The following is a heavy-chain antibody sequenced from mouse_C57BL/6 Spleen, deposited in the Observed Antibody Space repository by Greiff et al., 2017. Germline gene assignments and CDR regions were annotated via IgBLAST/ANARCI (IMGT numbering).Heavy chain of an antibody. CDR1: GFSLTSYG. CDR2: IWRGGST. CDR3: AKTAPSYYVYDGDYYYAMDY. J-gene: IGHJ4*01. D-gene: IGHD2-9*01. V-gene: IGHV2-5*01. Sequence: VMLVESGPGLVQPSQSLSITCTVSGFSLTSYGVHWVRQSPGKGLEWLGVIWRGGSTDYNAAFMSRLSITKDNSKCPVYFKMSRLQAHVTAIYYCAKTAPSYYVYDGDYYYAMDYWGQGTSVTVSS.